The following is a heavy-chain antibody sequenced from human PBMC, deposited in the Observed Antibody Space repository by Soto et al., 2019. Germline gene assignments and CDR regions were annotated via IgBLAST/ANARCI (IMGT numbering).Heavy chain of an antibody. CDR3: ARVQGTQQLAYYYYGMDV. D-gene: IGHD6-13*01. CDR1: GFTFSSYG. Sequence: GSLRLSCAASGFTFSSYGMHWVRQAPGKGLEWVAVIWYDGSNKYYADSVKGRFTISRDNSKNTLYLQMNSLRAEDTAVYYCARVQGTQQLAYYYYGMDVWGQGTTVTVSS. J-gene: IGHJ6*02. CDR2: IWYDGSNK. V-gene: IGHV3-33*01.